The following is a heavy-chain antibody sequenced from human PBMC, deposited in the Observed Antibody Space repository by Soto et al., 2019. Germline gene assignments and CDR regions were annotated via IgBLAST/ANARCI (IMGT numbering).Heavy chain of an antibody. Sequence: QVQLVQSGAEVKKPGASVKVSCKASGYIFASYAISWVRQAPGQGLEWMGWISAYNGNTNDAQKVQGRVTMTTDTPTSTAYMEPRSLRSDDTAVYYCAIDSPPADYWGQGTLVTVSS. CDR3: AIDSPPADY. V-gene: IGHV1-18*01. CDR1: GYIFASYA. CDR2: ISAYNGNT. J-gene: IGHJ4*02.